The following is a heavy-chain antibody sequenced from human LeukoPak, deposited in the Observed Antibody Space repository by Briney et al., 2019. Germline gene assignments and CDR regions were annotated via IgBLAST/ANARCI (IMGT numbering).Heavy chain of an antibody. CDR1: GFTFRSYA. J-gene: IGHJ4*02. CDR3: ARGLAYNYDSSAYFLDY. CDR2: ISNGGSNK. V-gene: IGHV3-30*04. Sequence: TGGSLRLSCAASGFTFRSYAMHWVRQAPGKGLEWVAVISNGGSNKYYADSVKGRFTISRDNSKNTLYLQMNSLRAEDTAVYYCARGLAYNYDSSAYFLDYWGQGTLVTVSS. D-gene: IGHD3-22*01.